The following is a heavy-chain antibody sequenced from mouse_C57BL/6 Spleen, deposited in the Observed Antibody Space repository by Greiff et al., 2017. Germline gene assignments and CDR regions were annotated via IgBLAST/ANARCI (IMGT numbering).Heavy chain of an antibody. D-gene: IGHD1-1*01. V-gene: IGHV1-61*01. CDR3: ARDGSNYFDY. CDR1: GYTFTSYW. CDR2: IYPSDSET. Sequence: QVQLQQPGAELVRPGSSVKLSCKASGYTFTSYWMDWVKQRPGQGLEWIGNIYPSDSETHYNQKFKDKATLTVDKSSSTAYMQLSSLTSADSAVXYCARDGSNYFDYWGQGTTLTVSS. J-gene: IGHJ2*01.